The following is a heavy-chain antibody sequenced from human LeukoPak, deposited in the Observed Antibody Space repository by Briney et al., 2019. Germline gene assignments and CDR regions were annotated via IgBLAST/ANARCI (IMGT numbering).Heavy chain of an antibody. CDR3: AQGAGGFSYYNWFDP. D-gene: IGHD5-18*01. V-gene: IGHV4-59*12. CDR2: IYYSGST. J-gene: IGHJ5*02. Sequence: PSETLSLTCTVSGCSISSYYWSWIRQPPGKGLEWVGYIYYSGSTNYNPSLKSRVTISVDTSTNPFSLKLASVTAADTAIYYCAQGAGGFSYYNWFDPWGQETLVTVSS. CDR1: GCSISSYY.